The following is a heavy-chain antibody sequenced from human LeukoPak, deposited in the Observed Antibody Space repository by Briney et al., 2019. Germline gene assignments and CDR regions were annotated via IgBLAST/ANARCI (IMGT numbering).Heavy chain of an antibody. Sequence: PSETLSLTCTVSGGSISSSSYYWSWIRQPPGKGLEWIGEINHSGSTNYNPSLKSRVTISVDTSKNQFSLKLSSVTAADTAVYYCARGYSSWYYYNILGWFGPWGQGTLVTVSS. CDR2: INHSGST. CDR3: ARGYSSWYYYNILGWFGP. CDR1: GGSISSSSYY. D-gene: IGHD6-13*01. V-gene: IGHV4-39*07. J-gene: IGHJ5*02.